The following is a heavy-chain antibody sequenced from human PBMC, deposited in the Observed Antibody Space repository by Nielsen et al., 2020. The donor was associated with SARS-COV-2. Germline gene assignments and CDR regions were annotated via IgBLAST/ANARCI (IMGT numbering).Heavy chain of an antibody. D-gene: IGHD1-26*01. J-gene: IGHJ4*02. CDR2: ISADNGNT. V-gene: IGHV1-18*04. CDR3: ARDSQWELLDY. Sequence: ASVKVSCKASGYTFTSFPISWVRQAPGQGLEWMGRISADNGNTNYAQKLQGRVTMTTDTSTSTAYMELRSLRSDDTAVYYCARDSQWELLDYWGQGTLVTVSS. CDR1: GYTFTSFP.